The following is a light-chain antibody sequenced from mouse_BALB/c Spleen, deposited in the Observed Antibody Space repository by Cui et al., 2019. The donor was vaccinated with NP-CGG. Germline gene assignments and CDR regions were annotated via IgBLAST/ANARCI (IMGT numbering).Light chain of an antibody. CDR1: TGAVTTSNY. CDR3: ALWYSNHWV. J-gene: IGLJ1*01. CDR2: GTN. V-gene: IGLV1*01. Sequence: AAVTQDSAITTSPGETVTLTCRSSTGAVTTSNYANWVQEKPDHLFTGLIGGTNNRAPGVPARFSGSLIGDKAALTITGAQTEDEAIYFCALWYSNHWVFGGGTKLTVL.